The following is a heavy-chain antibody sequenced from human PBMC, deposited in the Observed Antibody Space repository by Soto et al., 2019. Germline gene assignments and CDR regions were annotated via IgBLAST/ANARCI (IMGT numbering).Heavy chain of an antibody. Sequence: SETLSLTCAVSGGSISSGGYSWSWIRQPPGKGLEWIGYIYHSGSTYYNPSLKSRVTISVDRSKNQFSLKLSSVTAADTAVYYCASYGDQCDAFDIWGQGTMVTVSS. CDR1: GGSISSGGYS. V-gene: IGHV4-30-2*01. D-gene: IGHD4-17*01. CDR3: ASYGDQCDAFDI. CDR2: IYHSGST. J-gene: IGHJ3*02.